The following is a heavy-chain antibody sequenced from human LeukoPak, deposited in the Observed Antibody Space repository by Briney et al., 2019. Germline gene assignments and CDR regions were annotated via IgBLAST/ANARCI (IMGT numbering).Heavy chain of an antibody. CDR1: GGSISGSGYY. CDR3: ARGPYYFDS. CDR2: IYHSGTT. Sequence: PSETLSLTCTVSGGSISGSGYYWGWVRQAPGKGLEWIGSIYHSGTTYYNPYLKRRVTISVDTSRNQFSVRLSSVNAADTAVYYCARGPYYFDSWGQGTLVTASS. V-gene: IGHV4-39*07. J-gene: IGHJ4*02.